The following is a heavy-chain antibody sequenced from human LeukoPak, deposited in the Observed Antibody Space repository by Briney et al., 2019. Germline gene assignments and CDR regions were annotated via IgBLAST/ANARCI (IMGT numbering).Heavy chain of an antibody. V-gene: IGHV3-53*01. CDR1: GFKVITNY. CDR3: ARDSSSGWYHDS. D-gene: IGHD6-19*01. CDR2: VYSGGST. Sequence: PGGSLRLSCAASGFKVITNYMSWVRQAPGKGLEWVSVVYSGGSTFYADSVKGRFTISRDDSNNTLYLQMNSLRAEDTAVYYCARDSSSGWYHDSWGQGTLVIVSS. J-gene: IGHJ4*02.